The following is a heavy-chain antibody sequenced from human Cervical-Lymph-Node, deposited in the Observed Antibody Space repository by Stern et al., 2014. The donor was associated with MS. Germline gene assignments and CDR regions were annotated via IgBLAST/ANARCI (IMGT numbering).Heavy chain of an antibody. Sequence: EVQLVESGGGLVKPGGSLRLSCAASGFTFSRYSMNWVRQAPGKGLEGVSSISSTATYIYYSDSVRGRFTISRDNAKTALFLQMNSLRVEDTAVYYCAKYCSDSICNGFDHWGQGALVTVSS. J-gene: IGHJ4*02. V-gene: IGHV3-21*01. CDR3: AKYCSDSICNGFDH. CDR2: ISSTATYI. D-gene: IGHD2-15*01. CDR1: GFTFSRYS.